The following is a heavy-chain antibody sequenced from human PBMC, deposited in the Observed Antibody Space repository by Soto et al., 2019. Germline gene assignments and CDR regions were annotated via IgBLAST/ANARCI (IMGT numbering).Heavy chain of an antibody. CDR3: ASNTAMVIVNYYYGMDV. D-gene: IGHD5-18*01. CDR2: IIPIFGTA. CDR1: GGTFSSYA. V-gene: IGHV1-69*13. Sequence: ASVKVSCKASGGTFSSYAISWVRQAPGQGLEWMGGIIPIFGTANYAQKFQGRVTITADESTSTAYMELSSLRSEDTAVYYCASNTAMVIVNYYYGMDVWGQGTTLTVSS. J-gene: IGHJ6*02.